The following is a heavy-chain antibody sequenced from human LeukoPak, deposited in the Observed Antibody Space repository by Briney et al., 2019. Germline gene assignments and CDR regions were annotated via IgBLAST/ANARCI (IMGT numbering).Heavy chain of an antibody. CDR1: GFTFRSHA. CDR3: AKDFRIGYSAHFDY. J-gene: IGHJ4*01. Sequence: GGSLRLSCVGSGFTFRSHAMSWVRQAPEKGLEFVSGIYENGGTTYYADSVKGRFSISRDNSKNTLYLQMDSLRGEDTAIYYCAKDFRIGYSAHFDYWGQEPRSPSPQ. CDR2: IYENGGTT. D-gene: IGHD2-21*01. V-gene: IGHV3-23*01.